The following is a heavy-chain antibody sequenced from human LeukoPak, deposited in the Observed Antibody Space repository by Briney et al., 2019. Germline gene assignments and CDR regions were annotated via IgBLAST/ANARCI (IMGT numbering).Heavy chain of an antibody. CDR1: GYTLTRYY. J-gene: IGHJ4*02. D-gene: IGHD1/OR15-1a*01. V-gene: IGHV1-2*02. CDR3: ARSVEHVAGY. CDR2: INPNSGGT. Sequence: ASVKVSFKASGYTLTRYYMHWVRQAPGQGLEWMGWINPNSGGTNYAQKFQGRVTMTRDTSISTAYMELSRLRSDDTDVYYCARSVEHVAGYWGQGTLVIVSS.